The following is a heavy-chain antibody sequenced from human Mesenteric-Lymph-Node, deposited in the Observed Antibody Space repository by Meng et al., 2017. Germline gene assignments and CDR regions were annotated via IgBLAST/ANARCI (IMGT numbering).Heavy chain of an antibody. CDR2: IHNSGST. V-gene: IGHV4-39*01. J-gene: IGHJ5*02. Sequence: QVQLQESGPGLVKPSETLSLTCTVSGGSISSSSYYWGWIRQSPGNGLEWIGSIHNSGSTYYNPSLKSRVTISIETSKNQFSLKLSSVTAADTGVYFCARRDWNYSWFDPWGQGILVTVSS. D-gene: IGHD1-1*01. CDR3: ARRDWNYSWFDP. CDR1: GGSISSSSYY.